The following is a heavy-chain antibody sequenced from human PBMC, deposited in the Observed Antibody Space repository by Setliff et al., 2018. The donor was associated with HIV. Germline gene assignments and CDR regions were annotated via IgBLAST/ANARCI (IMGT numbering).Heavy chain of an antibody. D-gene: IGHD3-3*01. CDR1: GGTFSDYA. CDR3: ARVQHAVVYSFEWFLMDF. J-gene: IGHJ4*02. Sequence: ASVKVSCKVSGGTFSDYAVTWVRQAPGQGLEWMGGVSINNGNSNYGQQFQGRVTMTTDTSTNTAYMELRSLRSDDTAVYYCARVQHAVVYSFEWFLMDFWGQGTLVTVSS. CDR2: VSINNGNS. V-gene: IGHV1-18*01.